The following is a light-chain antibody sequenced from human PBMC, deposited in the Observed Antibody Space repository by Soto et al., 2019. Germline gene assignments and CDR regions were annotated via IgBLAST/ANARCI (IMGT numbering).Light chain of an antibody. CDR2: DTS. CDR1: QSVGSY. CDR3: QQRANWPRT. Sequence: EIVLTQSPATLSLSPGQRATLSCRASQSVGSYLAWYQQKVGQAPRLLIYDTSNRATGIPARFSGSGSGTDFTLTISSLEPEDFAVYYCQQRANWPRTFGGGTNVDIK. V-gene: IGKV3-11*01. J-gene: IGKJ4*01.